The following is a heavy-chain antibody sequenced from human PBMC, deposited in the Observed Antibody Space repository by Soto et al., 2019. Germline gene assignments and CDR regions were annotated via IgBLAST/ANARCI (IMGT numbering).Heavy chain of an antibody. Sequence: QITLKESGPPLVKPTQTRTLTCTFSGFSLSTSGVGVGWIRQPPGKALEWLALIYWNDDKRYSPYLKSRLTTTKDTYKYQVVLTMADIEPGETATYYCGHSVPGPPAAFDHWGQGPLVTVSS. CDR1: GFSLSTSGVG. V-gene: IGHV2-5*01. CDR3: GHSVPGPPAAFDH. D-gene: IGHD2-2*01. CDR2: IYWNDDK. J-gene: IGHJ5*02.